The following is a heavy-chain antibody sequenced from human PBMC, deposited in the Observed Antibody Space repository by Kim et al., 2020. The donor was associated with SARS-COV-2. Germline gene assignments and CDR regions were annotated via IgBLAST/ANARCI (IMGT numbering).Heavy chain of an antibody. CDR1: GGSISSSSYY. Sequence: SETLSLTCTVSGGSISSSSYYWGWIRQPPGKGLEWIGSIYYSGSTYYNPSLKSRVTISVDTSKNQFSLKLSSVTAADTAVYYCARDGGVVDPWGQGTLVTVSS. V-gene: IGHV4-39*02. CDR2: IYYSGST. J-gene: IGHJ5*02. CDR3: ARDGGVVDP. D-gene: IGHD3-16*01.